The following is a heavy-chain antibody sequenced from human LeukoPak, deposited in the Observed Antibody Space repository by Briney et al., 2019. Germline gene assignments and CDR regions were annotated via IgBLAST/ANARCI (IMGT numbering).Heavy chain of an antibody. D-gene: IGHD6-13*01. CDR1: GFTFDDYA. Sequence: GGSLRLSCAASGFTFDDYAMHWVRQAPGKGLEWVSGISWNSGSIGYADSVKGRFTISRDNAKNSLYLQMNSLRAEDMALYYCARVPSWYYFDYWGQGTLVTVSS. V-gene: IGHV3-9*03. J-gene: IGHJ4*02. CDR2: ISWNSGSI. CDR3: ARVPSWYYFDY.